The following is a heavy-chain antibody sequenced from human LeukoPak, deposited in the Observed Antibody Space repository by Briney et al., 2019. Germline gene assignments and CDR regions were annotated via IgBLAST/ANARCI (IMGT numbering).Heavy chain of an antibody. J-gene: IGHJ4*02. D-gene: IGHD3-3*01. CDR1: GGTFSSYA. CDR3: ASGAYDLWSGYLNY. Sequence: SVKVSCKASGGTFSSYAISWVRQAPGQGLEWMGRIIPIFGTANYAQKFQGRVTITTDESTSTAYMELSSLRSEDTAVYYCASGAYDLWSGYLNYWGQGTLVTVSS. V-gene: IGHV1-69*05. CDR2: IIPIFGTA.